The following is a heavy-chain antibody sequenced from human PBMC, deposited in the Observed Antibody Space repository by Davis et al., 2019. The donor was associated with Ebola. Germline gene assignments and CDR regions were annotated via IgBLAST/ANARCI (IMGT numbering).Heavy chain of an antibody. D-gene: IGHD6-13*01. CDR2: ISSSSSTI. J-gene: IGHJ6*02. CDR1: GFTFSSYS. Sequence: GESLKISCAASGFTFSSYSMNWVRQAPGKGLEWVSYISSSSSTIYYADSVKGRFTISRDNAKNSLYLQMNSLRDEDTAVYYCARDSSSWPYYYYYGMDVWGQGTTVTVSS. V-gene: IGHV3-48*02. CDR3: ARDSSSWPYYYYYGMDV.